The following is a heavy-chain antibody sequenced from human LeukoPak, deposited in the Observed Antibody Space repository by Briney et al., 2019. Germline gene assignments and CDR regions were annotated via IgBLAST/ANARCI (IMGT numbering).Heavy chain of an antibody. Sequence: PSETLSLTCAVYGGPFSGYYWSWIRQPPGKGLEWIGEINHSGSTNYNPSLKSRVTISVDTSKNQFSLKLSSVTAADTAVYHCARGGYDFWSGYWGASDYWGQGTLVTVSS. J-gene: IGHJ4*02. D-gene: IGHD3-3*01. CDR3: ARGGYDFWSGYWGASDY. CDR2: INHSGST. CDR1: GGPFSGYY. V-gene: IGHV4-34*01.